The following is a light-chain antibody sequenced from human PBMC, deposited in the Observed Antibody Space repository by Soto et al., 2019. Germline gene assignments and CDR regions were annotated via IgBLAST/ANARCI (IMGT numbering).Light chain of an antibody. J-gene: IGKJ3*01. CDR3: HQYYSTPFT. CDR2: WAS. Sequence: DIVMTQSPDSLAVSLGERATINCKSSQNLLYSSKNKNYLAWYQQKPGQSPKLLIYWASTRESGVPDRFSGSGSGTDFTLTISSLQAEDVAVYYCHQYYSTPFTFGPGTKVHIK. V-gene: IGKV4-1*01. CDR1: QNLLYSSKNKNY.